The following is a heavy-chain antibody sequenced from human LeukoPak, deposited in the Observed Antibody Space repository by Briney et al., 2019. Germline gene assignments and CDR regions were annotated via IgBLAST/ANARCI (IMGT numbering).Heavy chain of an antibody. CDR1: GFTFSKYW. J-gene: IGHJ4*02. CDR3: ATKQWLAPPPDS. D-gene: IGHD6-19*01. CDR2: INTDGTVT. V-gene: IGHV3-74*01. Sequence: QTGGSLRLSCAASGFTFSKYWMLWVRQAPGKGLERVSRINTDGTVTTYADSVKGRFTASRDNADNTMFLQMNSVRDEDTAVYYCATKQWLAPPPDSWGQGTPVTVSS.